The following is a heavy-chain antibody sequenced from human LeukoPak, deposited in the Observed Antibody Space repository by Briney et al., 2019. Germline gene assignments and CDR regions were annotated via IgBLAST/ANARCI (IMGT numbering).Heavy chain of an antibody. CDR2: ISPGNGNT. V-gene: IGHV1-3*01. CDR1: GYTFGSYA. CDR3: ARCDYYGSGTYYNVGHLYNMDV. D-gene: IGHD3-10*01. J-gene: IGHJ6*04. Sequence: ASVKVSCKASGYTFGSYALYWVRQAPGQTLECMGWISPGNGNTEYSQKLQDRVTITRDTSANTAYTELSSLRSEDAAVYYCARCDYYGSGTYYNVGHLYNMDVWGKGTTVTVSS.